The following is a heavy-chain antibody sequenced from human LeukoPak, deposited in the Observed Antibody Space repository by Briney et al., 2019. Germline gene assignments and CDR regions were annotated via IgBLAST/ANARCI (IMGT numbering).Heavy chain of an antibody. Sequence: GGSLRLSCAASGFTFSSYAMSWVRQAPGKGLEWVSAISGSGGSTYYADSVKGRFTISRDNSKNTLYLQMNSLRAEDTAVYYCAKQRGPYSSSSLWYFDYWGQGTLVTVSS. CDR3: AKQRGPYSSSSLWYFDY. CDR1: GFTFSSYA. D-gene: IGHD6-6*01. J-gene: IGHJ4*02. CDR2: ISGSGGST. V-gene: IGHV3-23*01.